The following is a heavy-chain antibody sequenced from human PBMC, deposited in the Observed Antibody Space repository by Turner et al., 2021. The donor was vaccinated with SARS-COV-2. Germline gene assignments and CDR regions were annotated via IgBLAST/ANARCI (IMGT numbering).Heavy chain of an antibody. CDR2: ISPSGIT. D-gene: IGHD3-10*01. J-gene: IGHJ3*02. Sequence: QVQLQESGPGLVKPSETLSLTCTVSGGPITSFYWSWIREPAGKGLEWIGRISPSGITNYNPSLQIRVTMSLDRPNNQCSLKLTSVTAADTAVYFCAREGDGIWGQGTTVTVSS. V-gene: IGHV4-4*07. CDR3: AREGDGI. CDR1: GGPITSFY.